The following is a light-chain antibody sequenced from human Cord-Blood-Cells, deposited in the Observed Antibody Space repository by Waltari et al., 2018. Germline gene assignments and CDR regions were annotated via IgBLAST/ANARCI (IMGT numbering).Light chain of an antibody. CDR3: QQYNSYSPIA. V-gene: IGKV1-5*03. CDR2: KAS. CDR1: QSISSW. Sequence: DIQMTQSPSTLSASVRDRVTITCRASQSISSWLAWYQQKPGKAPNLLIYKASSLESGGPSRFSGSGSGTEFTLTISSLQPHDFATYYCQQYNSYSPIAFGQGTRLEIK. J-gene: IGKJ5*01.